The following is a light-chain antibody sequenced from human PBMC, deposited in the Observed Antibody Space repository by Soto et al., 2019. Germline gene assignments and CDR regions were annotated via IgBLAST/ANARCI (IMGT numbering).Light chain of an antibody. CDR2: GVG. Sequence: QSALTQPASVSGSPGQSITISCTGTSSDVGGYNYVSWYQQHPGTAPKLMIYGVGNRPSGVSNRFSGSKSGNTASLTISGLQAEDEADYYCTSYTSSTTGVFGGGTKLTVL. CDR3: TSYTSSTTGV. CDR1: SSDVGGYNY. V-gene: IGLV2-14*01. J-gene: IGLJ3*02.